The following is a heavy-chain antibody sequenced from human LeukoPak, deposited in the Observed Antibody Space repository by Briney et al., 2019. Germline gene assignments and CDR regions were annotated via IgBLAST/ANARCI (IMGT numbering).Heavy chain of an antibody. CDR1: GFTFRSYS. V-gene: IGHV3-48*01. CDR3: AYPGVAVAGTY. CDR2: ISSSSSSTI. D-gene: IGHD6-19*01. J-gene: IGHJ4*02. Sequence: PGGPLKPSCAASGFTFRSYSRNWARRAPGKGLEWFSYISSSSSSTIYYADSVKGRFTISRDNAKNSLYLQMNSLRAEDTAVYYCAYPGVAVAGTYWGQGTLVTVSS.